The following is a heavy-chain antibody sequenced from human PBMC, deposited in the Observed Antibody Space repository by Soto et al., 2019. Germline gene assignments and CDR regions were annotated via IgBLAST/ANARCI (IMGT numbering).Heavy chain of an antibody. CDR2: INAGNGNT. J-gene: IGHJ4*02. CDR1: GYTFTSYA. Sequence: QVQLVQSGAEEKKPGASVKVSCKASGYTFTSYAMHWVRQAPGQRLEWMGWINAGNGNTKYSQKCQGRVTITRDTAASTAYMELSSLRSEDTAVYYCASSIVVVTALDYWGQGTLVTVSS. D-gene: IGHD2-21*02. CDR3: ASSIVVVTALDY. V-gene: IGHV1-3*05.